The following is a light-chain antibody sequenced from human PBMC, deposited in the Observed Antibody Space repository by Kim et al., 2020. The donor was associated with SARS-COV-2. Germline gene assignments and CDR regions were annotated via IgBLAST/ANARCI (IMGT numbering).Light chain of an antibody. V-gene: IGKV1-27*01. Sequence: SASVGDRVTITCRASQGIRDYLAWYQKKPGKAPKLLIYAAHTLESGVPSRFSGSGSGTDFTLTISSLQPEDVATYYCQKYDTAPRTFGQGTKLEIK. J-gene: IGKJ1*01. CDR3: QKYDTAPRT. CDR2: AAH. CDR1: QGIRDY.